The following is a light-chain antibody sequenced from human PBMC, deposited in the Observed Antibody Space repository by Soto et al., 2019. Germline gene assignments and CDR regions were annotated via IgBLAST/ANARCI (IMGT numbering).Light chain of an antibody. CDR3: QHYYSYPLT. Sequence: AIRMTQSPSSLSASIGDRVTITCRASQGISSYLAWYQQKPGKAPKLLIYAASTLQSGVPSRFSGSGSGTDFTLTISCLQSEDFATYYCQHYYSYPLTFGPGTKVDIK. CDR1: QGISSY. V-gene: IGKV1-8*01. J-gene: IGKJ3*01. CDR2: AAS.